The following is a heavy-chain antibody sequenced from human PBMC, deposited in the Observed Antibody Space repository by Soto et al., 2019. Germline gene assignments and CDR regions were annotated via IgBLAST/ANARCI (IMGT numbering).Heavy chain of an antibody. J-gene: IGHJ4*02. CDR1: GFTFSSYG. V-gene: IGHV3-30*18. D-gene: IGHD2-15*01. Sequence: ESGGGVVPPGRSLRLSCAASGFTFSSYGMHWVRQAPGKGLEWVAVISYDGSNKYYADSVKGRFTISRDNSKNTLYLQMNSLRAEDTAVYYCAKDLCVPPSGGSCYGFSLPGYWGQGTLVTVSS. CDR3: AKDLCVPPSGGSCYGFSLPGY. CDR2: ISYDGSNK.